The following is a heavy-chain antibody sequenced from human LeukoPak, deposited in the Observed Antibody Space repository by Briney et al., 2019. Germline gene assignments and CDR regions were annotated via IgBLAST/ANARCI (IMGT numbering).Heavy chain of an antibody. CDR2: INQDGSEG. V-gene: IGHV3-7*01. J-gene: IGHJ3*02. Sequence: PGGSLRLSCAASGFSFSDYWMDWVRQSPGKGMEWVANINQDGSEGYYADSVKGRFTISRDNTKNSLYLQMNSLRAEDTAVYYCARGNSGAFDIWGRGTMVTVSS. D-gene: IGHD3-10*01. CDR3: ARGNSGAFDI. CDR1: GFSFSDYW.